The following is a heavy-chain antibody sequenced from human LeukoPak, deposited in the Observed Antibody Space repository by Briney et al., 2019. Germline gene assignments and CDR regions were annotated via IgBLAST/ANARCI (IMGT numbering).Heavy chain of an antibody. CDR2: IYHSGST. V-gene: IGHV4-30-2*01. CDR3: ARGPDDAFDI. Sequence: PSQTLSLTCAVSGGSISSGGYSWSWLRQPPGKGLEWIGYIYHSGSTYYNPSLKSRVTISVDRSKNQFSLKLSSVTAADTAVYYCARGPDDAFDIWGQGTMVTVSS. J-gene: IGHJ3*02. CDR1: GGSISSGGYS.